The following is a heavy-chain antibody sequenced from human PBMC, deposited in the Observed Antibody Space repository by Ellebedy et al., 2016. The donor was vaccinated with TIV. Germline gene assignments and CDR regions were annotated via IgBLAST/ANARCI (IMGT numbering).Heavy chain of an antibody. CDR3: AKSQRPKWYGKTKPFDF. CDR2: ISYDGSLE. Sequence: GGSLRLSXAASGFTFSNFGIHWVRQAPGQGLEWVADISYDGSLEHYADSVKGRFTISRDNSKNTLYLQMNSLRPEDTTVYYCAKSQRPKWYGKTKPFDFWGQGTLVAVSS. D-gene: IGHD3-10*01. J-gene: IGHJ4*02. CDR1: GFTFSNFG. V-gene: IGHV3-30*18.